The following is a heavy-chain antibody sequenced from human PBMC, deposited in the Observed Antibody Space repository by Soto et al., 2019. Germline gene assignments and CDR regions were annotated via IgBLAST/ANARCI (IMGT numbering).Heavy chain of an antibody. D-gene: IGHD6-19*01. Sequence: PSVKVSCKASGGTFSSYAISWVRQAPGQGLEWMGGIIPIFGTTNYAQKIQGRVTITTDTSTSTAYMELRSLRSDDTAVYYCASLSSGWYSFDIWGQGTMVTVSS. CDR1: GGTFSSYA. CDR3: ASLSSGWYSFDI. J-gene: IGHJ3*02. V-gene: IGHV1-69*05. CDR2: IIPIFGTT.